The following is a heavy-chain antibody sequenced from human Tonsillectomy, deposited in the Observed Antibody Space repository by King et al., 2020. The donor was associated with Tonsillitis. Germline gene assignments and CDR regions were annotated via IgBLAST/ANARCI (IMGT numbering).Heavy chain of an antibody. D-gene: IGHD3-3*01. V-gene: IGHV3-7*01. CDR1: GFTFSSYW. Sequence: VQLVESGGGLVQPGGSLRLSCAASGFTFSSYWMSWVRQAPGKGLEWVANIKQDGSDKYYVDSVKGRFTISRDNAKNSLYLQMNSLRAEDTAVYYCARDSRNVWGGYPLGYWGQGTLVTVSS. J-gene: IGHJ4*02. CDR2: IKQDGSDK. CDR3: ARDSRNVWGGYPLGY.